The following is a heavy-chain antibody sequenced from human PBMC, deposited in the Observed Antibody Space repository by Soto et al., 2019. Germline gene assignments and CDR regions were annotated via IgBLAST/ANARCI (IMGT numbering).Heavy chain of an antibody. D-gene: IGHD1-26*01. CDR1: GFTFSSYA. J-gene: IGHJ4*02. CDR2: ISYDGSNK. CDR3: ARDLGVGASPFDY. Sequence: QVQLVESGGGVVQPGRSLRLSCAASGFTFSSYAMHWVRQAPGKGLEWVAVISYDGSNKYYADSVKGRFTISRDNSKNTLYLQMNSLRAEDTAVYYCARDLGVGASPFDYWDQGTLVTVSS. V-gene: IGHV3-30-3*01.